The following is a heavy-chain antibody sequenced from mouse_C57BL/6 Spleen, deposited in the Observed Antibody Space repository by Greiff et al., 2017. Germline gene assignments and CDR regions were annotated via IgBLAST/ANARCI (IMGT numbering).Heavy chain of an antibody. V-gene: IGHV2-5*01. CDR1: GFSLTSYG. Sequence: QVQLQQSGPGLVQPSQSLSITCTVSGFSLTSYGVHWVRQSPGKGLEWLGVIWRGGSTDYNAAFMSRLSITKDNSKSQVFFKMNSLQADDTAIYYCAKAYYSNWEYYFDYWGQGTTLTVSS. CDR2: IWRGGST. CDR3: AKAYYSNWEYYFDY. D-gene: IGHD2-5*01. J-gene: IGHJ2*01.